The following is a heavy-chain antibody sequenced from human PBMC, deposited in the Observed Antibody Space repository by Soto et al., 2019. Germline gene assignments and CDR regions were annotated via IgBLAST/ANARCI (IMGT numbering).Heavy chain of an antibody. D-gene: IGHD2-2*01. CDR2: ISSSSSYI. V-gene: IGHV3-21*01. J-gene: IGHJ6*03. CDR3: ARDYPYCSSPSCHFYYYYIDV. Sequence: EVQLVESGGGLVKPGGSLRLSCAASGFTFSSYSMNWVRQAPGKGLEWVSSISSSSSYIYYADSVKGRFTISRDNAKNSPYLQMNSLRAEDTAVYYCARDYPYCSSPSCHFYYYYIDVWGKGTTVTVSS. CDR1: GFTFSSYS.